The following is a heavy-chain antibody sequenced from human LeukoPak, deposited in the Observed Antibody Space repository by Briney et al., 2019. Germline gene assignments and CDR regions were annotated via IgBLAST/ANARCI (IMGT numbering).Heavy chain of an antibody. D-gene: IGHD5-18*01. J-gene: IGHJ4*02. CDR3: ARDPDTAMVLTH. CDR2: IYSGGST. V-gene: IGHV3-53*01. CDR1: GFTFSNCA. Sequence: GGSLRLSCVASGFTFSNCAMSWVRQAPGKELEWVSVIYSGGSTYYADSVKGRFTISRDNSKNTLYLQMNSLRAEDTAVYYCARDPDTAMVLTHWGQGTLVTVSS.